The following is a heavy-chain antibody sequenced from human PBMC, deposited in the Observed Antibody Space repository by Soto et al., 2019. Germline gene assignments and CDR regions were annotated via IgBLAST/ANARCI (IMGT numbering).Heavy chain of an antibody. CDR1: GGSISSGGYY. V-gene: IGHV4-31*03. CDR2: IYYGGST. CDR3: ARFDPLSVSYSETDAFDI. Sequence: SETLSLTCTVSGGSISSGGYYWSWIRQHPGKGLEWIGYIYYGGSTYYNPSLKSRVTISVDTSKNQFSLKLSSVTAADTAVYYCARFDPLSVSYSETDAFDIWGQGTMVTVSS. J-gene: IGHJ3*02. D-gene: IGHD3-10*01.